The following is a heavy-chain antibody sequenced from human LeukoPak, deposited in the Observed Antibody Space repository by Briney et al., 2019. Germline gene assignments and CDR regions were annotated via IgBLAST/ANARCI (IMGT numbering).Heavy chain of an antibody. J-gene: IGHJ5*02. CDR2: IYYSGST. Sequence: SETLSLTCTVSGGSISSSSYYWGWIRQPPGKGLEWIGSIYYSGSTYYNPSLKSRVTISVDTSKNQFSLKLSSVTAADTAVYYCPRESHNSDFWSGYYPTWFDPWGKGPLVTSPQ. CDR1: GGSISSSSYY. V-gene: IGHV4-39*07. CDR3: PRESHNSDFWSGYYPTWFDP. D-gene: IGHD3-3*01.